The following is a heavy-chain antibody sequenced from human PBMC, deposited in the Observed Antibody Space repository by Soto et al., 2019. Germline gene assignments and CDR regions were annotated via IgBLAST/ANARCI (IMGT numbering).Heavy chain of an antibody. D-gene: IGHD6-19*01. V-gene: IGHV4-59*01. CDR2: IYYSGST. CDR1: GGSISSYY. Sequence: QVQLQESGPGLVKPSETLSLTCTVSGGSISSYYWSWIRQPPGKGLEWIGYIYYSGSTNYNPSLKSRVTISVDTSKNQFSLKLISVTAADTAVYYCARCGIAVAGTLYAFDIWGQGTMVTVSS. J-gene: IGHJ3*02. CDR3: ARCGIAVAGTLYAFDI.